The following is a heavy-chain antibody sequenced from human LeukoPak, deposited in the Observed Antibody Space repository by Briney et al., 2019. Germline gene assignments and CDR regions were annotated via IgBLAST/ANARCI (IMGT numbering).Heavy chain of an antibody. V-gene: IGHV3-48*03. Sequence: GGSLRLSCAASGFTFSSYEMNWVRKAPGKGLEWVSYISSSGSTIYYADSVKGRFTISRDNAKNSLYLQMNSLRAEDTAVYYCARGPILLIAVAGPNWFDPWGQGTLVTVSS. CDR3: ARGPILLIAVAGPNWFDP. CDR2: ISSSGSTI. J-gene: IGHJ5*02. D-gene: IGHD6-19*01. CDR1: GFTFSSYE.